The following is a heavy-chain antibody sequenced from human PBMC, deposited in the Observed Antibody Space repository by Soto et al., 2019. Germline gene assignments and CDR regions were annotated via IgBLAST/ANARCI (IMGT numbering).Heavy chain of an antibody. D-gene: IGHD6-13*01. J-gene: IGHJ6*02. CDR1: GGIFNSFA. CDR3: ARSAAAGLKGSLAV. Sequence: QVQLVQSGAEVKKPESSVKVSCKASGGIFNSFAISWVRQAPGQGLEWMGGILPVFGTPSNSPNFQGRITITADRSTTTAYMELSSLRFEDTAVYYCARSAAAGLKGSLAVWGQGTRVNVS. CDR2: ILPVFGTP. V-gene: IGHV1-69*06.